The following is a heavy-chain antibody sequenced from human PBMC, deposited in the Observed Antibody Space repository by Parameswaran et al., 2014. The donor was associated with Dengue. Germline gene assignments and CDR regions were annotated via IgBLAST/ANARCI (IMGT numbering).Heavy chain of an antibody. Sequence: WVRQAPGQGLEWMGWMNPNSGNTGYAQKFQGRVTMTRNTSISTAYMELSSLRSEDTAVYYCARGVRGGHRTKKYYFDYWGQGTLVTVSS. CDR2: MNPNSGNT. CDR3: ARGVRGGHRTKKYYFDY. D-gene: IGHD3-10*01. J-gene: IGHJ4*02. V-gene: IGHV1-8*01.